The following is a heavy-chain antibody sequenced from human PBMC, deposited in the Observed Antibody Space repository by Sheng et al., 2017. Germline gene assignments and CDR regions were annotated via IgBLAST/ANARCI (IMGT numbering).Heavy chain of an antibody. CDR3: AKDRELHTSGWYDY. Sequence: EVQLVESGGGLGQPGGSLRLSCAASGFTFSSYAMSWVRQAPGKGLKWVSSISGSGTTTYYADSVKGRFTISRDSSKNTLYLQMNSLRAEDTAVYYCAKDRELHTSGWYDYWGQGTLVTVSS. J-gene: IGHJ4*02. D-gene: IGHD6-19*01. CDR2: ISGSGTTT. CDR1: GFTFSSYA. V-gene: IGHV3-23*04.